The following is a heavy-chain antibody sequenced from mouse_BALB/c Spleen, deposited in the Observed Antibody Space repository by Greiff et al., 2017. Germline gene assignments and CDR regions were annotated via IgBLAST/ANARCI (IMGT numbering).Heavy chain of an antibody. CDR2: IRRGGSYT. Sequence: EVKLMESGGGLVKPGGSLKLSCAAFGFTFSSYAMSWVRQTPEKRLEWVATIRRGGSYTYYPASVKGRFTISRDNAKNTLYLQMSSLRSEDTAMYYWARQVDSAGYDYWGQGTTLTVSA. J-gene: IGHJ2*01. CDR1: GFTFSSYA. V-gene: IGHV5-9-3*01. D-gene: IGHD3-2*01. CDR3: ARQVDSAGYDY.